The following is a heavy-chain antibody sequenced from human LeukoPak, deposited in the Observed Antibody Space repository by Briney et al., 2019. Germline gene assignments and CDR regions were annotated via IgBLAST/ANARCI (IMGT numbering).Heavy chain of an antibody. D-gene: IGHD3-22*01. CDR3: ARHKPRYYYDSSGYYNDY. J-gene: IGHJ4*02. Sequence: SETPSLTCTVSGGSISSSSYYWGWIRQPPGKGLEWIGSIYYSGSTYYNPSLKSRVTISVDTSKNQFSLRLSSVTAADTAVYYCARHKPRYYYDSSGYYNDYWGQGTLVTVSS. CDR2: IYYSGST. CDR1: GGSISSSSYY. V-gene: IGHV4-39*01.